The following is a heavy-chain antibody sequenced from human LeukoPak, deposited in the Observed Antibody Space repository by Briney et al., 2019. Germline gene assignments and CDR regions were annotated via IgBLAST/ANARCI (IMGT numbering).Heavy chain of an antibody. J-gene: IGHJ4*02. CDR2: INHSGST. V-gene: IGHV4-34*01. CDR3: VRHADSSFGELAFHY. CDR1: GGSFSCYY. Sequence: SETLSLTCAVYGGSFSCYYWSWLRHPPGKGLEWIGEINHSGSTNYNPSLNSRVTISLDTSKNQFSLKLSSVAAADTAVYYCVRHADSSFGELAFHYWGQGTLVPVSS. D-gene: IGHD3-10*01.